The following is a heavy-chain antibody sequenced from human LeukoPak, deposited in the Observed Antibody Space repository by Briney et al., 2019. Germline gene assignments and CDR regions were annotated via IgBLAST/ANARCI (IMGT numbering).Heavy chain of an antibody. CDR3: ARGNKWSFDS. CDR2: IDHDGTTT. V-gene: IGHV3-74*01. D-gene: IGHD2-15*01. Sequence: GGSLRLSCAASGFTFSSYWMHWVRQAPGKGLVWVSRIDHDGTTTNSADSVRGRFTISRDNAKNTLYLQMNSLRAEDTAVYYCARGNKWSFDSWGQGTLVTVSS. CDR1: GFTFSSYW. J-gene: IGHJ4*02.